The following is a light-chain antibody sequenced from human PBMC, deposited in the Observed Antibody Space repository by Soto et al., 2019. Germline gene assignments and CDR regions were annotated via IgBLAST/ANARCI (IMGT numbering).Light chain of an antibody. CDR3: QQYKSYSRT. CDR2: KAS. J-gene: IGKJ1*01. V-gene: IGKV1-5*03. CDR1: ESISRW. Sequence: DIQMTRSPSSVSASVGDRVTITCRASESISRWLAWYQQKKGKAPKLLIYKASNLESGVPSRLSGSGYGTEFTITISSMKNDDFATYYCQQYKSYSRTFGHGTQVDIK.